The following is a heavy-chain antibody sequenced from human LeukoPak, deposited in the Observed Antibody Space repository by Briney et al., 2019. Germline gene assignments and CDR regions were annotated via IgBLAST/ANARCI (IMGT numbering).Heavy chain of an antibody. V-gene: IGHV3-30*02. J-gene: IGHJ4*02. Sequence: GGSLRLSCAASGFTFSSYGMHWVRQAPGKGLEWVAFIRYDGSNKYYADYVKGRFTISRDNSKNTLYLQMNSLRAEDTAVYYCAKERVYYDSSGYYYFDYWGQGTLVTVSS. CDR3: AKERVYYDSSGYYYFDY. CDR1: GFTFSSYG. D-gene: IGHD3-22*01. CDR2: IRYDGSNK.